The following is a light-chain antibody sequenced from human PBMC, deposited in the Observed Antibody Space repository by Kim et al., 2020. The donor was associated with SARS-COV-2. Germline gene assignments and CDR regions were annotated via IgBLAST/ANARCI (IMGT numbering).Light chain of an antibody. CDR3: QVWDRSSDQYV. Sequence: PGKTARISCGGDNIGDKSVHWYRQKPGQAPVVVISYDTDRPSGIPERFTGSNSGNSATLTIRRVEAGDEADYYCQVWDRSSDQYVFGTGTKVTVL. CDR2: YDT. CDR1: NIGDKS. V-gene: IGLV3-21*04. J-gene: IGLJ1*01.